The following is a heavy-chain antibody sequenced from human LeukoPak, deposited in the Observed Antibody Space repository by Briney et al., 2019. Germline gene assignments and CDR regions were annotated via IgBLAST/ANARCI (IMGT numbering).Heavy chain of an antibody. CDR1: GYTFTGYY. CDR2: INPNSGGT. CDR3: ARGRRSNYADWFDP. J-gene: IGHJ5*02. Sequence: ALMKVSCKASGYTFTGYYMHWVRQAPGQGLEWMGWINPNSGGTNYAQKFQGRVTMTRDTSISTAYMELSRLRSDDTAVYYCARGRRSNYADWFDPWGQGTLVTVSS. V-gene: IGHV1-2*02. D-gene: IGHD4-11*01.